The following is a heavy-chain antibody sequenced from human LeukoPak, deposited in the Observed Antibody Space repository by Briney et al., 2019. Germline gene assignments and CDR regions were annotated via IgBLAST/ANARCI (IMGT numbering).Heavy chain of an antibody. J-gene: IGHJ6*02. CDR1: GGSISSYY. Sequence: PSETLSLTCTVSGGSISSYYWSWIRQPPGKGLEWIGYIYYSGSTNYNPSLKSRITISVDTSKNQFSLKLSSVTAADTAVYYCARLLGSAMVPYYDNGMDVRGQGTTVTVSS. D-gene: IGHD5-18*01. V-gene: IGHV4-59*08. CDR3: ARLLGSAMVPYYDNGMDV. CDR2: IYYSGST.